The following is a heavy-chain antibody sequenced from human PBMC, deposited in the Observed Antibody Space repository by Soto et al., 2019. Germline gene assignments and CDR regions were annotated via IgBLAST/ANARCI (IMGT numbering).Heavy chain of an antibody. CDR1: GYSFTSYW. J-gene: IGHJ6*02. CDR3: ARNTGDILTGYYKGNYYYGMDV. CDR2: IYPGDSDT. Sequence: GESLKISCKGSGYSFTSYWIGWVRQMPGKGLEWMGIIYPGDSDTRYSPSFQGQVTISADKSISTAYLQWSSLKASDTAMYYWARNTGDILTGYYKGNYYYGMDVWGQGTTVTVSS. V-gene: IGHV5-51*01. D-gene: IGHD3-9*01.